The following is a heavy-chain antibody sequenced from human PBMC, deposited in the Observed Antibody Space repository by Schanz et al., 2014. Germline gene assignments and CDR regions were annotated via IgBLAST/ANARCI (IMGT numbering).Heavy chain of an antibody. CDR1: GGTFSSYA. Sequence: QVQLVQSGAEVKKPGSSVKVSCKSSGGTFSSYAISWVRQAPGQGLEWMGRIIPILGIATYAQKFQGRLTITADKSTSTAYMDLRSLRSDDTAVYYCARDQSPYTNSSDVRYFDYWGQGSLVTVSS. CDR3: ARDQSPYTNSSDVRYFDY. D-gene: IGHD6-6*01. CDR2: IIPILGIA. V-gene: IGHV1-69*04. J-gene: IGHJ4*02.